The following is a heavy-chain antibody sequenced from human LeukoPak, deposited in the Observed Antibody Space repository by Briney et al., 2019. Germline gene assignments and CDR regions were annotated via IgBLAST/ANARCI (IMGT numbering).Heavy chain of an antibody. D-gene: IGHD2-8*01. CDR3: AKNGRILDV. J-gene: IGHJ6*02. CDR2: IGANTDDT. Sequence: GGSLRLSCAASGTTFNTHGMSRVRQAPGRGPEWVSSIGANTDDTYYAESVKGRFTISRDRSKNTIYLQMSSLRAEDTAVYYCAKNGRILDVRGQGTTVTVSS. V-gene: IGHV3-23*01. CDR1: GTTFNTHG.